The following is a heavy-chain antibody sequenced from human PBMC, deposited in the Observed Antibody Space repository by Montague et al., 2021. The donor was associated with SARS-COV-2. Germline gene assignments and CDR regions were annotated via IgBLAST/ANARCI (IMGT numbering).Heavy chain of an antibody. CDR3: ARSGGVPMD. CDR1: GGSIRSHL. Sequence: SETLSLTCTVSGGSIRSHLWSWIRQSPGGGLEGRGYFDHAGTKKCNPSLKTRVTISGDTYKNQFSLRLTSVTTADTAIYYCARSGGVPMDWGQGSLVTVSS. J-gene: IGHJ4*02. V-gene: IGHV4-59*11. D-gene: IGHD3-10*01. CDR2: FDHAGTK.